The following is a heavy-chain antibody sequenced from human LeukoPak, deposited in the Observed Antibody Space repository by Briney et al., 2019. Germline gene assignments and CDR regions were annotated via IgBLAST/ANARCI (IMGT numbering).Heavy chain of an antibody. V-gene: IGHV1-2*02. CDR3: ARDGGDGSGSYDYYYMDV. Sequence: ASVKVSRKASGYTFTGYYMHWVRQAPGQGLEWMGWINPNSGGTNYAQKFQGRVTMTRDTSISTAYMELSRLRSDDTAVYYCARDGGDGSGSYDYYYMDVWGKGTTVTVSS. J-gene: IGHJ6*03. CDR1: GYTFTGYY. D-gene: IGHD3-10*01. CDR2: INPNSGGT.